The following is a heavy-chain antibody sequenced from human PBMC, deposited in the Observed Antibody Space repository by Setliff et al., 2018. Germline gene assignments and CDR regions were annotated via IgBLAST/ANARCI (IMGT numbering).Heavy chain of an antibody. CDR1: GFTFSDYY. CDR3: TSPSRGGRLPGRDY. Sequence: GGSLRLSCAASGFTFSDYYMSWIRQAPGKGLEWVSHISSGGSGIYYATEYAASVKGRFTISRDDSKNTAYVQMTSLKTEDTAVYYCTSPSRGGRLPGRDYWGQGALVTVSS. J-gene: IGHJ4*02. V-gene: IGHV3-73*01. D-gene: IGHD1-1*01. CDR2: ISSGGSGIYYAT.